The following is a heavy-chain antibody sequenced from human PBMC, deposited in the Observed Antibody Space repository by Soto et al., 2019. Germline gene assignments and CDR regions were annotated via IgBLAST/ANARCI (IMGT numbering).Heavy chain of an antibody. CDR1: GFSFDDYA. V-gene: IGHV3-9*01. D-gene: IGHD6-13*01. CDR3: ARGWYSSSWYYFDY. Sequence: GGSLRLSCAASGFSFDDYAMHWVRQAPGKGLEWVSGISWNSGSIGYADSVKGRFTISRDNAKNSLYLQMNSLGTEDSALYYCARGWYSSSWYYFDYWGQGTLVTVSS. J-gene: IGHJ4*02. CDR2: ISWNSGSI.